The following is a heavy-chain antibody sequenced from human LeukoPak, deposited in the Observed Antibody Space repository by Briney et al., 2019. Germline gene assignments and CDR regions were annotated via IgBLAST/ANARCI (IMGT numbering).Heavy chain of an antibody. V-gene: IGHV4-59*01. D-gene: IGHD2-21*01. CDR1: GGSISSYY. CDR2: IYYSGST. Sequence: SETLSLNCTVSGGSISSYYWSWIRQPPGKGLEWIGYIYYSGSTNYNPSLKSRVTISVDTSKNQFSLKLSSVTAADTAVYYRARVPDYSYYYMDVWGKGTTVTVSS. J-gene: IGHJ6*03. CDR3: ARVPDYSYYYMDV.